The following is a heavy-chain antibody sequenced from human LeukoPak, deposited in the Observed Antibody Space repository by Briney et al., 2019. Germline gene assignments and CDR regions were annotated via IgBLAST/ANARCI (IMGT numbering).Heavy chain of an antibody. V-gene: IGHV3-21*04. CDR1: GFTFSNYN. D-gene: IGHD3-22*01. J-gene: IGHJ4*02. CDR2: ITSGSTYV. CDR3: ARELYDSSGTGYFDY. Sequence: GGSLRLSCAASGFTFSNYNMNWVRQAPGRGLEWVSSITSGSTYVFYTDSVKGRFTISRDNAKNSLYLQMNSLRAEDTAVYYCARELYDSSGTGYFDYWGQGTLVTVSS.